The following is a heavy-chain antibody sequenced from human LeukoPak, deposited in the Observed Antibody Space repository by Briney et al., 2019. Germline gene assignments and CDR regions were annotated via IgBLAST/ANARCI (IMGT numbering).Heavy chain of an antibody. Sequence: GGSQRLSCAASGFTFSSYGMHWVRKAPGKGLEWVAFIRYDGSNKYYADSVKGRFTISRDNSKNTLYLQMNSLRAEDTAVYYCANSGGDYGEYYFDYWGQGTLVTVSS. V-gene: IGHV3-30*02. J-gene: IGHJ4*02. CDR1: GFTFSSYG. CDR2: IRYDGSNK. D-gene: IGHD4-17*01. CDR3: ANSGGDYGEYYFDY.